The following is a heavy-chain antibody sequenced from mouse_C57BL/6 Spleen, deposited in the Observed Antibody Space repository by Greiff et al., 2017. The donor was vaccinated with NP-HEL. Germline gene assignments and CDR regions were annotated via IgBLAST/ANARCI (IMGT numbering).Heavy chain of an antibody. CDR2: IDPSDSET. CDR3: ARRGSSRYWYFDV. D-gene: IGHD1-1*01. J-gene: IGHJ1*03. Sequence: QVQLQQPGAELVRPGSSVKLSCKASGYTFTSYWMHWVKQRPIQGLEWIGNIDPSDSETHYNQKFKDKATLTVDKSSSTAYMQLSSLTSEDSAVYYCARRGSSRYWYFDVWGTGTTVTVSS. CDR1: GYTFTSYW. V-gene: IGHV1-52*01.